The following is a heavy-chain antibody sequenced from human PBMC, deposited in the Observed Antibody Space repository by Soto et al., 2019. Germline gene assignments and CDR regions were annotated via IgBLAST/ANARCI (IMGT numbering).Heavy chain of an antibody. CDR2: ISGSGGNT. V-gene: IGHV3-23*01. CDR3: TKGAYYDYRTIDY. J-gene: IGHJ4*02. CDR1: GFSFSNYA. D-gene: IGHD3-16*01. Sequence: GGSLRLSCAASGFSFSNYAMNWVRQAPGKGLEWVSAISGSGGNTYYADSVKGRFTISRDNSKITLYLQMKSLRAEDTALYYCTKGAYYDYRTIDYWGQGTLVTVSS.